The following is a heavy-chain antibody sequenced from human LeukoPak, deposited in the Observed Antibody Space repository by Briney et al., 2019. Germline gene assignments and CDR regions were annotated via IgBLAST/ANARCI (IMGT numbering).Heavy chain of an antibody. D-gene: IGHD3-22*01. J-gene: IGHJ5*02. CDR1: GYTFTSYG. V-gene: IGHV1-18*01. CDR3: ARVYYYDSRGHHWFEP. Sequence: ASVKVSCKASGYTFTSYGISWVRQAPGQGLEWMGWITAYNGNANYAQNLQGRVTMTTDTSTSTAYMDLRSLRSDDTAVYYCARVYYYDSRGHHWFEPWGQGTLVTVSS. CDR2: ITAYNGNA.